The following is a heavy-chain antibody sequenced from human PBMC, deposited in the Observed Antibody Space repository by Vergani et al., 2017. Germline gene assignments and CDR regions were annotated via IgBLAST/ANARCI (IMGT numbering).Heavy chain of an antibody. Sequence: QVQLVQSGAEVKKPGSSVKVSCKASGGTFSSYAISWVRQAPGQGLEWMGGIIPIFGTANYAQKFQGRVTITADESTSTAYMELSSLRSEDTAVYYCARDPPSGPTICGVVIDYYYYYYYMDVWGKGTTVTVSS. J-gene: IGHJ6*03. CDR3: ARDPPSGPTICGVVIDYYYYYYYMDV. D-gene: IGHD3-3*01. V-gene: IGHV1-69*01. CDR2: IIPIFGTA. CDR1: GGTFSSYA.